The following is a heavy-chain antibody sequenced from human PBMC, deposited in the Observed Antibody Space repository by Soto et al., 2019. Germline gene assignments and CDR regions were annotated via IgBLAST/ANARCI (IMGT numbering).Heavy chain of an antibody. CDR2: ISGSGGDT. J-gene: IGHJ4*02. CDR3: AKHDFWTLYNTVLDS. CDR1: GFTFTSYA. V-gene: IGHV3-23*01. Sequence: EVQLLESGGGLVQPGGSLRLSCSASGFTFTSYAMSWVRQAPGKGLEWVSGISGSGGDTKSADSVKGRFTISRDNFKNMLYLQMNSLRAEDTAVYYCAKHDFWTLYNTVLDSWGQGTLVTVSS. D-gene: IGHD3-3*01.